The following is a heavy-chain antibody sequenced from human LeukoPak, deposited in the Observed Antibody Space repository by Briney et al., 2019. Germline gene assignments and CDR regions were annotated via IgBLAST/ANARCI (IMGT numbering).Heavy chain of an antibody. CDR2: IYYSGST. Sequence: TLSLTCTVSGGSISSGGYYWSWIRQHPGKGLEWIGYIYYSGSTYYNPSLKSRVTISVDTSKNQFSLKLSSVTAADTAVYYCARAATGYYDSSNWFDPWGQGTLVTVSS. D-gene: IGHD3-22*01. J-gene: IGHJ5*02. V-gene: IGHV4-31*03. CDR3: ARAATGYYDSSNWFDP. CDR1: GGSISSGGYY.